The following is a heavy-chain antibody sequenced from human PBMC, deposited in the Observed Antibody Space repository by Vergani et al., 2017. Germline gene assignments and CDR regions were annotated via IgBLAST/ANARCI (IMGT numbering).Heavy chain of an antibody. V-gene: IGHV4-59*01. Sequence: QVQLQESAPGVVKPSETLSLTCSVSDGSISDYYWSWIRQSPGKGLEWIGDIYYVGSTEYNPSLKSRVSISIDTSKSQVSLRLKSVTAADTALYYCARDRGRGRMSWYFDVWGRGTLVTVSS. J-gene: IGHJ2*01. CDR2: IYYVGST. CDR3: ARDRGRGRMSWYFDV. D-gene: IGHD3-16*01. CDR1: DGSISDYY.